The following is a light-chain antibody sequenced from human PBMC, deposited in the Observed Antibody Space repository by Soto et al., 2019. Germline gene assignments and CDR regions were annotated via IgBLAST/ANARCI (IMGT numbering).Light chain of an antibody. CDR3: QQYKTYST. CDR1: RRIISW. Sequence: DSQLTLAPSTRSASVGVRVTITFLASRRIISWLAWYQQISGKGPKLLIYRASNLQTGFLARFSGSGSGTEFTLTISSLQPDDFATDFCQQYKTYSTLGEGTRLEIK. J-gene: IGKJ5*01. V-gene: IGKV1-5*03. CDR2: RAS.